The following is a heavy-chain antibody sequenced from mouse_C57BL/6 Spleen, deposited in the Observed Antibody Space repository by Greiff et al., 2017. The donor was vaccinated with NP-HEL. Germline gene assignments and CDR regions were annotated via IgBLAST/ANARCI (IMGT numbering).Heavy chain of an antibody. Sequence: QVQLKQPGAELVMPGASVKLSCKASGYTFTSYWMHWVKQRPGQGLEWIGEIDPSDSYTNYNQKFKGKSTLTVDKSSSTAYMQLSSLTSEDSAVYYCARDIGGNHFDYWGQGTTLTVSS. V-gene: IGHV1-69*01. D-gene: IGHD2-1*01. CDR3: ARDIGGNHFDY. CDR2: IDPSDSYT. J-gene: IGHJ2*01. CDR1: GYTFTSYW.